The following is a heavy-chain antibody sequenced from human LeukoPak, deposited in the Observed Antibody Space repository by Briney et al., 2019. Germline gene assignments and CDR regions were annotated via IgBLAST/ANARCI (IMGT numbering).Heavy chain of an antibody. J-gene: IGHJ4*02. CDR2: IWNDGSNK. CDR1: GFTFSGYA. V-gene: IGHV3-33*01. D-gene: IGHD6-19*01. CDR3: ARDWKWLGYGY. Sequence: PGGSLRLSCAASGFTFSGYAMHWVRQAAGKGLEWVAVIWNDGSNKYYADSVKGRFTISRDNFKNTLYLQMNSLRAEDTAVYYCARDWKWLGYGYWGQGTLVTVSS.